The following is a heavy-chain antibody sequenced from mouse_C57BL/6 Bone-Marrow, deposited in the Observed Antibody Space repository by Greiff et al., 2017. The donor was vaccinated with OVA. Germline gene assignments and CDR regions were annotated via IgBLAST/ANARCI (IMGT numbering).Heavy chain of an antibody. Sequence: VQLQQPGAELVKPGASVKLSCKASGYTFTSYWMHWVKQRPGRGLEWIGRIDPNSGGTKYNEKFKSKATLTVDKPSSTAYMPLSSLTSEDSAVYYCTREEIYDGSFDYWGQGTTLTVSS. CDR3: TREEIYDGSFDY. CDR2: IDPNSGGT. CDR1: GYTFTSYW. V-gene: IGHV1-72*01. J-gene: IGHJ2*01. D-gene: IGHD2-3*01.